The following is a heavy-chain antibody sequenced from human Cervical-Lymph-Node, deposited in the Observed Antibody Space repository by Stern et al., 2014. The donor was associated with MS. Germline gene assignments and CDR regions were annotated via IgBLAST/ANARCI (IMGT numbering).Heavy chain of an antibody. D-gene: IGHD6-13*01. J-gene: IGHJ5*02. Sequence: QVQLVQSGAEVAKPGSSVKVSCEASGGTFSKFPSSWVRQAPGQGLEWMGVIFPVFGTPKYAQEFRGRVTITPDVSTSTVYMELSSLRSDDMTVYYCALSSETSDRWYSLGYDLWGQGTLVTVSS. V-gene: IGHV1-69*05. CDR2: IFPVFGTP. CDR3: ALSSETSDRWYSLGYDL. CDR1: GGTFSKFP.